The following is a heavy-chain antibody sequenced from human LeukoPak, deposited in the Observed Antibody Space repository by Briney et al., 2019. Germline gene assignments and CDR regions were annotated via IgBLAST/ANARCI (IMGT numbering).Heavy chain of an antibody. J-gene: IGHJ4*02. Sequence: GESLQISCQGSGCRFTNYWIGGGRQVPGKGLEWMGIIYPGNSDIRYSPSFQGQVTISANKSISTTYPQWSSLKASDTAMYYCARHEIGGTDYWGQGTLVTVSS. V-gene: IGHV5-51*01. CDR3: ARHEIGGTDY. CDR2: IYPGNSDI. D-gene: IGHD3-16*01. CDR1: GCRFTNYW.